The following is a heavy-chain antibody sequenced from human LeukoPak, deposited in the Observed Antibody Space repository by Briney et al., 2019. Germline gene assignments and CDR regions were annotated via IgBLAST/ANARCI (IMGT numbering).Heavy chain of an antibody. CDR3: ARGNWNDRFDY. J-gene: IGHJ4*02. V-gene: IGHV3-7*01. CDR2: IKQNGMDT. Sequence: GGSLRLSCAASGFNFYNFWMTWVRQAPGKGLEWVANIKQNGMDTYYVDSVKGRFTISRENAKNSLYLQMNSLRAGDTAVYYCARGNWNDRFDYWGQGTLVTVSS. D-gene: IGHD1-20*01. CDR1: GFNFYNFW.